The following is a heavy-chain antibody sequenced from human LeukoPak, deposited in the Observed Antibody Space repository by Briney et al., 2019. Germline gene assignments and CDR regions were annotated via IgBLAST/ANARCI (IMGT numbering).Heavy chain of an antibody. CDR2: IYHSGST. Sequence: SETLSLTCTVSGYSISSGYYWGWIRQPPGKGLEWIGSIYHSGSTYYNPSLKSRVTISVDTSKNQFSLKVSSVTAADTAVYYCARVKWDNWNVGPFDYWGQGTLVTVSS. CDR3: ARVKWDNWNVGPFDY. D-gene: IGHD1-1*01. V-gene: IGHV4-38-2*02. J-gene: IGHJ4*02. CDR1: GYSISSGYY.